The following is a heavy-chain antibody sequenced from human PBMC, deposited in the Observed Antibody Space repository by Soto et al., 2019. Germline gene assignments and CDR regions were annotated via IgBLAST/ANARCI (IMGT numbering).Heavy chain of an antibody. V-gene: IGHV2-70*11. CDR1: GFSLSTSGMC. CDR2: IDWDDDK. CDR3: ARIRYYYDSSVYYQIDY. J-gene: IGHJ4*02. Sequence: SGPTLVNPTQTLTLTCTFSGFSLSTSGMCVSWIRQPPGKALEWLARIDWDDDKYYSTSLKTRLTISKDTSKNQVVLTMTNMEPVDTATFFCARIRYYYDSSVYYQIDYGGREPLVTSPS. D-gene: IGHD3-22*01.